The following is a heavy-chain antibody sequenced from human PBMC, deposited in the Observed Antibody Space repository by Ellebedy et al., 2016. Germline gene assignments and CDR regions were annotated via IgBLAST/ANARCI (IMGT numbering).Heavy chain of an antibody. CDR2: IIPILGIA. CDR1: GYTFTSYY. V-gene: IGHV1-69*10. D-gene: IGHD7-27*01. CDR3: ARGTPWVDDAFDI. J-gene: IGHJ3*02. Sequence: ASVKVSCKASGYTFTSYYMHWVRQAPGQGLEWMGGIIPILGIANYAQKFQGRVTITADKSTSTAYMELSSLRSEDTAVYYCARGTPWVDDAFDIWGQGTMVTVSS.